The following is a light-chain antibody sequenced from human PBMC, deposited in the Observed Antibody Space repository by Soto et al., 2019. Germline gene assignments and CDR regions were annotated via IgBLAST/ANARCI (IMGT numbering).Light chain of an antibody. CDR2: GAS. CDR3: QQYDTSPYT. J-gene: IGKJ5*01. Sequence: EIVLTQSPGTLSLSPGERATLSCRASQSVSSSYLAWYQQKPGQAPRLLIYGASSRASGIPDRFSGGGSGTDFTLTISRLEPEDFAVYYCQQYDTSPYTFGQGTRLEIK. V-gene: IGKV3-20*01. CDR1: QSVSSSY.